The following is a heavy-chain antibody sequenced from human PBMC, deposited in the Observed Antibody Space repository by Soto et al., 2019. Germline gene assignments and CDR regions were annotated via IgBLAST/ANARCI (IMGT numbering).Heavy chain of an antibody. Sequence: GGSLRLSCAASGFTFSSYAMSWVRQAPGKGLEWVSAISGSGGTTYYADSVKGRFTISRDNSKNTLYLQMNSLRAEDTAVYYCAKVGIRPDAFGGVTVEVGYYGMDVWGQGTTVTVSS. D-gene: IGHD3-16*02. J-gene: IGHJ6*02. CDR1: GFTFSSYA. CDR2: ISGSGGTT. CDR3: AKVGIRPDAFGGVTVEVGYYGMDV. V-gene: IGHV3-23*01.